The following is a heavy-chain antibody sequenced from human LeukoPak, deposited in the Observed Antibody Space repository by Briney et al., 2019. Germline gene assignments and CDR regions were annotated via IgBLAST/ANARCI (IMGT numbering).Heavy chain of an antibody. J-gene: IGHJ4*02. D-gene: IGHD3-10*01. Sequence: GRSLRLSCAASRFTFSNYAMHWVRHPRGKGLEWVALISYDGSNKYYADSVKGRFTISRDNSKHTLYLQMTSLTTEDTAVYYCARDPSLWFGELLYPPTGIDYWGQGTLVTVSS. CDR3: ARDPSLWFGELLYPPTGIDY. CDR1: RFTFSNYA. CDR2: ISYDGSNK. V-gene: IGHV3-30-3*01.